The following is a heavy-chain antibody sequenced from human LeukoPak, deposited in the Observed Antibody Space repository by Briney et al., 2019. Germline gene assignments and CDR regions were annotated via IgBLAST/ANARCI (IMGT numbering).Heavy chain of an antibody. CDR3: AISGYSSGWYAGGDAFDI. D-gene: IGHD6-19*01. CDR1: GYTFTAYY. V-gene: IGHV1-2*02. J-gene: IGHJ3*02. Sequence: ASVKVSCKASGYTFTAYYIHWVRQAPGQGLEWMGWINPDSGGTNYPQKFQGRVTMTRDTSISTAYMELSRLRSDDTAVYYCAISGYSSGWYAGGDAFDIWGQGTMVTVSS. CDR2: INPDSGGT.